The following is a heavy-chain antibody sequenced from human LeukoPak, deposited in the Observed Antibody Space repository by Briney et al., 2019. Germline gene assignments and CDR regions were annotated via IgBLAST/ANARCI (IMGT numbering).Heavy chain of an antibody. CDR1: GFTIGRYW. Sequence: GGSLRLSCAASGFTIGRYWMHWVRQAPGKGLVWVSRSEREDSTTTSADSVKGRFTVSRDTAKNTLYLQMNSLRVEDTAVYYCAKLDWLDPWGQGTLVTVS. V-gene: IGHV3-74*03. J-gene: IGHJ5*02. CDR3: AKLDWLDP. CDR2: SEREDSTT.